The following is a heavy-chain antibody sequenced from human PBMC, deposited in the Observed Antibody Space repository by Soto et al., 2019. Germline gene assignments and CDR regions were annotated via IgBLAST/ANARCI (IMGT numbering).Heavy chain of an antibody. V-gene: IGHV1-18*04. J-gene: IGHJ4*02. CDR2: ISAHNGNT. D-gene: IGHD2-2*03. CDR3: ARLVMVVVPAAMFLDY. CDR1: GYTFTSYG. Sequence: ASVKVSCKASGYTFTSYGISWARQAPGQGLEWMGWISAHNGNTNYAQKLQGRVTMTTDTSTSTAYMELRSLRSDDTAVYYCARLVMVVVPAAMFLDYWGQGTLLTVSS.